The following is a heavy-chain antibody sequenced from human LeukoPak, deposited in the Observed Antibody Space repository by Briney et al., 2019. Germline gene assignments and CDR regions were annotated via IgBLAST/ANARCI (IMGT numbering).Heavy chain of an antibody. CDR3: AKSRGIYDNSGWRTFDD. D-gene: IGHD6-19*01. Sequence: PGGSLRLSCAASGFTFSSYAMSWVRQAPGKGLEWVSAISGSGGSTYYADSVKGRFTISRDNSKNTLYLQMNSLRAEDTAVYYCAKSRGIYDNSGWRTFDDWGQGTLVTVSS. CDR1: GFTFSSYA. CDR2: ISGSGGST. J-gene: IGHJ4*02. V-gene: IGHV3-23*01.